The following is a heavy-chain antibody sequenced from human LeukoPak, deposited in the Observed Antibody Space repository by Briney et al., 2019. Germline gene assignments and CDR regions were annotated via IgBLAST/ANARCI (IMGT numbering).Heavy chain of an antibody. J-gene: IGHJ4*02. Sequence: SETLSLTCTVSSGSFRTYYWSWIRQPPGKGLEWIGYIYYSGSTNYNPSLKSRVTISVDTSKNHFSLKLTSVTAADTAVYYCARGVGSGYTDEWGQGTLVTVSS. CDR2: IYYSGST. D-gene: IGHD3-22*01. V-gene: IGHV4-59*01. CDR1: SGSFRTYY. CDR3: ARGVGSGYTDE.